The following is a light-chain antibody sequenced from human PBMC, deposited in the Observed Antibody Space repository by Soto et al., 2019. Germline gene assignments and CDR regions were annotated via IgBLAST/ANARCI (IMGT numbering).Light chain of an antibody. V-gene: IGKV2D-29*01. CDR3: VHCLQLPYT. CDR1: QSLLHSDGKTY. CDR2: EVS. Sequence: DIVMTQTPLSLSVTPGQPASISCKSSQSLLHSDGKTYLYWYLQKSGQPPQLLIYEVSNRFSGELHRCSGDRSGTDNTLKISRVEAGDVGVYYCVHCLQLPYTFGQGTKLEIK. J-gene: IGKJ2*01.